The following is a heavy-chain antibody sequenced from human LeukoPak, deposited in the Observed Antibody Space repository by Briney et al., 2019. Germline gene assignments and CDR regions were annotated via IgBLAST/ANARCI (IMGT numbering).Heavy chain of an antibody. D-gene: IGHD6-13*01. CDR1: GYSFTSYW. CDR3: ARSHWQQLLHSWFDP. J-gene: IGHJ5*02. CDR2: IYPGDSDT. V-gene: IGHV5-51*01. Sequence: PGESLKISCKGSGYSFTSYWIGWVRQMPGKGLEWMGIIYPGDSDTRYSPSFQGQVTISADKSISTAYLQWSSLKASDTAMYYCARSHWQQLLHSWFDPWGQGTLVTVSS.